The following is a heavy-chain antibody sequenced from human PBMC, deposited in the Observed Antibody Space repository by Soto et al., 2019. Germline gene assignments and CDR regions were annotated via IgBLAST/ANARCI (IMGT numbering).Heavy chain of an antibody. D-gene: IGHD2-2*01. CDR3: VRDQKYFRVNGNWFDS. CDR2: VSGNDGAS. V-gene: IGHV1-18*04. J-gene: IGHJ5*01. Sequence: ASVKVSCKASGYTSADFGISWVRQAPGQGLEWMGWVSGNDGASNPAPKVQGRITVTLDTSTGVSYMALRSLRSDDTAIYYCVRDQKYFRVNGNWFDSWGQGTPVTVSS. CDR1: GYTSADFG.